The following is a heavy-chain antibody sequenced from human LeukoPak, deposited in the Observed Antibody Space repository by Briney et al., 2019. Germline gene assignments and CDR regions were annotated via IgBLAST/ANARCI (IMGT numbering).Heavy chain of an antibody. CDR2: LSYSGST. J-gene: IGHJ4*02. CDR1: GDSVSSGNSY. D-gene: IGHD6-13*01. Sequence: SETLSLTCSVSGDSVSSGNSYWSWIRQPPGKGLEWIGYLSYSGSTSYNPSLKSRVTISVGTSKNQFSLKLSSVTAADTAVYYCAKTGSSPDTGYWGQGTRVMVSS. V-gene: IGHV4-61*01. CDR3: AKTGSSPDTGY.